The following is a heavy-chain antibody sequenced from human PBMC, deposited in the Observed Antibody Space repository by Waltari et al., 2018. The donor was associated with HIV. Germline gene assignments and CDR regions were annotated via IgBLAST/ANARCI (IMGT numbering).Heavy chain of an antibody. V-gene: IGHV4-39*07. CDR2: FHYDGGT. D-gene: IGHD3-22*01. J-gene: IGHJ4*02. CDR1: GDSTSNTKYF. CDR3: ARNYHDGSGNFY. Sequence: QLQLQESGPGLVKPSETLSLTCRVSGDSTSNTKYFRGWIRQPPGKGLQWIGTFHYDGGTYYNPSLKSRVTMSSDTSKNQFSLKLTSVTAADTAVYYCARNYHDGSGNFYWGQGTLVTVSS.